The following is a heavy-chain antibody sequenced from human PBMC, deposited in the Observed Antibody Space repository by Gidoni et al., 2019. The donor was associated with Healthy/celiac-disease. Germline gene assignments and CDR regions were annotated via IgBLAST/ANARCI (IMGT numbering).Heavy chain of an antibody. V-gene: IGHV1-69*01. CDR2: IIPIFGTA. CDR3: AIEDGERGYSGYDYYYYYGMDV. Sequence: QVQLVQSGAEVKKPGSSVKVSCKASGGTFSSYAIRWLRQAPGQGLEWMGGIIPIFGTANYAQKFQGRVTITADESTSTAYMELSSLRSEDTAVYYCAIEDGERGYSGYDYYYYYGMDVWGQGTTVTVSS. D-gene: IGHD5-12*01. J-gene: IGHJ6*02. CDR1: GGTFSSYA.